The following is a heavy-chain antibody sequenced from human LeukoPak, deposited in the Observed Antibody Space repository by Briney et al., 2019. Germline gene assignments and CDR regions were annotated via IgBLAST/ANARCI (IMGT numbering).Heavy chain of an antibody. CDR1: GGSITSYN. CDR3: ATGGSYLVY. D-gene: IGHD3-10*01. V-gene: IGHV4-4*07. J-gene: IGHJ4*02. CDR2: IYATGST. Sequence: KPSETLSLTYSVSGGSITSYNWSWIRQPAGKGLEWIGRIYATGSTNYNPSLKSRVTISVDKSKNQFSLKLSSVTAADTAVYYCATGGSYLVYWGQGTLVTVSS.